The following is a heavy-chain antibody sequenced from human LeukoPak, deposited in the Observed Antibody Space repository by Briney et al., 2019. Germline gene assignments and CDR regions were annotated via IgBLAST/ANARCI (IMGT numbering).Heavy chain of an antibody. CDR1: GFAFSDHY. V-gene: IGHV3-11*04. D-gene: IGHD3-9*01. Sequence: PGGSLRLSCAASGFAFSDHYMGWFRQAPGKGLEWVSYISGSGGTKYYADSVKGRFTISRDNAENSLYLQMNSLRAEDTAVYYCARTGSPLSYYYYMDVWGKGTTVTISS. CDR2: ISGSGGTK. J-gene: IGHJ6*03. CDR3: ARTGSPLSYYYYMDV.